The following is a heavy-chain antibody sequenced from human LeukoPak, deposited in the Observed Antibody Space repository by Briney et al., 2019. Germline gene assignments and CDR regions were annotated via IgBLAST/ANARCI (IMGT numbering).Heavy chain of an antibody. CDR1: GFTFTMFS. CDR2: IRGRSDTT. D-gene: IGHD1-26*01. Sequence: GGSLRLSCAASGFTFTMFSMNWLRQAPGKGLEWIGFIRGRSDTTYYADSVQGRFTISRDNAEDSVYLQMNSLRVEDTAVYYCARSNRWEEIEGYFDYWGQGTLVTVSS. CDR3: ARSNRWEEIEGYFDY. J-gene: IGHJ4*02. V-gene: IGHV3-48*01.